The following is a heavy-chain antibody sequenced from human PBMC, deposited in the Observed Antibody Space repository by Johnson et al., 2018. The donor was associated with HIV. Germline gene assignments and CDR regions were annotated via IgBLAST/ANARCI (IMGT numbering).Heavy chain of an antibody. V-gene: IGHV3-30*02. CDR2: IRYDGSNK. Sequence: QVQLVESGGGVVQPGRSLRLSCAASGFTFSSYAMHWVRQAPGKGLEWVAYIRYDGSNKYYADSVKGRFTISRDNSKNTLYLHMNNLTAEDTAVYHCAKGYYDSSFGLDMWGQGTMVIVSS. D-gene: IGHD3-3*01. CDR1: GFTFSSYA. CDR3: AKGYYDSSFGLDM. J-gene: IGHJ3*02.